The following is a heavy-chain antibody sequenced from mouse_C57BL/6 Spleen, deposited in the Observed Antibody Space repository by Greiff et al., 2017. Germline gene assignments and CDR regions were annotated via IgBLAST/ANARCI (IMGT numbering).Heavy chain of an antibody. CDR1: GYTFTKSS. Sequence: VQLQQSGPELVKPGASVTLSCKASGYTFTKSSIHWVKQRSGQGLEGFGWFYPGDGRINYNEKFKYKATLTAEKSSSKVYMELSRLTSEDPAVYFCARHEESNRRHWYFDVWGTGTTVTVSS. CDR2: FYPGDGRI. J-gene: IGHJ1*03. V-gene: IGHV1-62-2*01. D-gene: IGHD3-2*02. CDR3: ARHEESNRRHWYFDV.